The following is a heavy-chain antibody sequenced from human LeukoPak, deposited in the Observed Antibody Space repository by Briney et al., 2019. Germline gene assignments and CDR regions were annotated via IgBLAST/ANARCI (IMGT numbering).Heavy chain of an antibody. Sequence: GGSLRLSCAASGFTFSSYAMHWVRQAPGKGLEWVAVISYDGSNKYYADSVKGRFTISRDNSKNTLYLQMNSLRAEDTAVYYCARDFGLEPDYWGQGTLVTVSS. J-gene: IGHJ4*02. V-gene: IGHV3-30-3*01. CDR1: GFTFSSYA. D-gene: IGHD3-3*01. CDR3: ARDFGLEPDY. CDR2: ISYDGSNK.